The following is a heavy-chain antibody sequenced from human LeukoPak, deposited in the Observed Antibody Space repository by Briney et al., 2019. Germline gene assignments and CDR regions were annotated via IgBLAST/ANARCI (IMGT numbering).Heavy chain of an antibody. J-gene: IGHJ2*01. CDR2: INHSGST. CDR3: ARDFRNYYDSNRLPIFGWYFDL. V-gene: IGHV4-34*01. D-gene: IGHD3-22*01. CDR1: GFTFSSYA. Sequence: GSLRLSCAASGFTFSSYAMSWVRQAPGKGLEWIGEINHSGSTNYNPSLKSRVTISVDTSKNQFSLKLSSVTAADTAVYYCARDFRNYYDSNRLPIFGWYFDLWGRGTLVTVSS.